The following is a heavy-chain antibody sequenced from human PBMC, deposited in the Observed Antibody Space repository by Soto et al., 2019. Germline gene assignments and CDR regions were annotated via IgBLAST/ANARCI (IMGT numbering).Heavy chain of an antibody. J-gene: IGHJ3*02. CDR1: GVTFSSYA. Sequence: QVQLLESGGGVVQPGRSLRLSCAASGVTFSSYAMHWVRQAPVKGLEWVAVISYDGSNKYYADSVKGRFTISRDNAENSLDLQLNSRRAEDTTLYYCARDGREWELLFNGVALYIWGQGQMVTVSS. CDR2: ISYDGSNK. D-gene: IGHD1-26*01. CDR3: ARDGREWELLFNGVALYI. V-gene: IGHV3-30-3*01.